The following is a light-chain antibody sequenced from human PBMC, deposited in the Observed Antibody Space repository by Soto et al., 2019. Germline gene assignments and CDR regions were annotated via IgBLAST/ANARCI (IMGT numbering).Light chain of an antibody. V-gene: IGKV1-5*03. CDR2: KAS. CDR1: QTIFSW. CDR3: QQYNSYPYS. J-gene: IGKJ2*03. Sequence: FPMTQSPSTLSASVGDRVNITCRASQTIFSWLAWYQQKPGKAPKLLIYKASSLESGVPSRYSGSGSGTECTLTISGMQPDEFATYFCQQYNSYPYSFGKGTKLEI.